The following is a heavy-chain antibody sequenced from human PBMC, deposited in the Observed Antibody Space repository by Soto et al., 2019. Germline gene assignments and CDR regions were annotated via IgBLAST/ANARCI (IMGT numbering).Heavy chain of an antibody. CDR3: ARVKAGVVY. J-gene: IGHJ4*02. Sequence: PSETLSLTCTVSGGSINNGGYYWSWIRQPPGKGLEWIGYIYYSGSTYYNPSLKSRVTISVDTSKNQFSLKLSSVTAADTAVYYCARVKAGVVYWGQGTLVTVSS. CDR2: IYYSGST. V-gene: IGHV4-30-4*08. CDR1: GGSINNGGYY. D-gene: IGHD6-13*01.